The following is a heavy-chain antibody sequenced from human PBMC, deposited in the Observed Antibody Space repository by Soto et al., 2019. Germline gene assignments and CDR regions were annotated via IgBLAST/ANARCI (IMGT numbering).Heavy chain of an antibody. J-gene: IGHJ6*03. V-gene: IGHV1-18*04. Sequence: QAQLLQSGGELKKSGASVKVSCKASGYTFNTYGISWVRQAPGQGLEWMAWISIHNGNTNFAQKFQGRVTLTTDTTTSTANMELRSLSSADTAVYYCASMTTVDNSHYYMDVWGKGTTVTVSS. CDR1: GYTFNTYG. D-gene: IGHD4-4*01. CDR3: ASMTTVDNSHYYMDV. CDR2: ISIHNGNT.